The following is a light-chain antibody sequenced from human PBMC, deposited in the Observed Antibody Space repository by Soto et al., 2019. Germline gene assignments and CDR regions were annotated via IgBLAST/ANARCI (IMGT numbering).Light chain of an antibody. CDR1: ESVLDSSNNKTY. J-gene: IGKJ1*01. V-gene: IGKV4-1*01. CDR2: WAS. Sequence: DIVMTQSPDSLPVSLGESTGINCKSSESVLDSSNNKTYLAWYQQKPGQPPKLLIYWASNRDSGVPDRFSGSGSGTDFTLTISSLQAEAVAVYYCQQSYSTPPVTVGPGTQVEIK. CDR3: QQSYSTPPVT.